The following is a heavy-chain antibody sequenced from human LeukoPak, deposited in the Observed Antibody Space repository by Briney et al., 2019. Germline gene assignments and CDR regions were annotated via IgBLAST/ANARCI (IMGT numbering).Heavy chain of an antibody. Sequence: SETLSLTCAVNGGSFSGYYWTWIRQPPGKGLEWIGEINHSGSTNYNPSLKSRVTISIDTSENQFSLILRSVTAADTAVYYCARGLSDVYWGQGTLVTVSS. CDR2: INHSGST. V-gene: IGHV4-34*01. J-gene: IGHJ4*02. CDR3: ARGLSDVY. CDR1: GGSFSGYY.